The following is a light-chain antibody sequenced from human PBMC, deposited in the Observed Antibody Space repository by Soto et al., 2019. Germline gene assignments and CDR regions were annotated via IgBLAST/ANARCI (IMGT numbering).Light chain of an antibody. CDR3: QQRSNRPIT. Sequence: ELLLTQSPSTLALSPGARATLSCRARQDINTYLDWYQQKTGQAPRLPIYDASNRAKGIPDRFSGSGPGTDFTLTISSLEHEECAVYYCQQRSNRPITFGQGTRL. V-gene: IGKV3D-11*01. J-gene: IGKJ5*01. CDR1: QDINTY. CDR2: DAS.